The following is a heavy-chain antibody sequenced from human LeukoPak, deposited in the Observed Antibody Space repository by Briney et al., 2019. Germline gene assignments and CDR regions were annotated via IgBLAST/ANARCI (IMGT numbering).Heavy chain of an antibody. D-gene: IGHD3-9*01. CDR3: ARLRCFDRIRRAYYYYYGMDV. J-gene: IGHJ6*02. CDR2: IKQDGSEK. Sequence: GGSLRLSCAASGFTFSSYWMSWVRQAPGKGLEWAANIKQDGSEKYYVDSVKGRFTISRDNAKNSLYLQMNSLRAEDTAVYYCARLRCFDRIRRAYYYYYGMDVWGQGTTVTVSS. CDR1: GFTFSSYW. V-gene: IGHV3-7*01.